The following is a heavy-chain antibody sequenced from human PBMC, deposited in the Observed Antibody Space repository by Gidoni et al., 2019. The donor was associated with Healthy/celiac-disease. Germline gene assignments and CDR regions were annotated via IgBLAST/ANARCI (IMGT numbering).Heavy chain of an antibody. CDR2: IYYSGST. Sequence: QVQLQESGPGLVKPSATLSLTCTVSGGSVSSGSYYWSWIRQPPGKGLEWIGYIYYSGSTNYNPSLKSRVTISVDTSKNQFSLKLSSVTAADTAVYYCARAHSSRVLDYWGQGTLVTVSS. D-gene: IGHD6-13*01. CDR1: GGSVSSGSYY. CDR3: ARAHSSRVLDY. V-gene: IGHV4-61*01. J-gene: IGHJ4*02.